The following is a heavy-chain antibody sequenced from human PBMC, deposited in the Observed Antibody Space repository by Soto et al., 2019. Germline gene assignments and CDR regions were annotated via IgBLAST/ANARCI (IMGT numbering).Heavy chain of an antibody. CDR1: GGSISSGGYY. Sequence: SETLSLTCTVSGGSISSGGYYWSWIRQHPGKGLEWIGYIYYSGSTYYNPSLKSRVTISVDTSKNQFSLKLSSVTAADTAVYYCARFRDDSGYYPVAGRTLDYWGQAPLVT. V-gene: IGHV4-31*03. J-gene: IGHJ4*02. CDR2: IYYSGST. D-gene: IGHD3-22*01. CDR3: ARFRDDSGYYPVAGRTLDY.